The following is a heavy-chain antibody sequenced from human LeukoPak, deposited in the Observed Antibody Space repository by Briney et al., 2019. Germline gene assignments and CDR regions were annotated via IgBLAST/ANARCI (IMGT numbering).Heavy chain of an antibody. CDR2: INHSVST. D-gene: IGHD6-19*01. Sequence: SESLSLTCAVYGGSFSGYYWSWIRQPPGKGLEWIGEINHSVSTKYNPSLKSRVTISVDTSKNQFSLKLSSVTAADTAVYYCARWGTQWLATFDYWGQGTVVTV. CDR1: GGSFSGYY. V-gene: IGHV4-34*01. CDR3: ARWGTQWLATFDY. J-gene: IGHJ4*02.